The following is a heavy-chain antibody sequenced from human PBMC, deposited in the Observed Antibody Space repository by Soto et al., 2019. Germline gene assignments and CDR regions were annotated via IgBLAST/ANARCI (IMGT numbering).Heavy chain of an antibody. CDR1: GFSLSTSGMC. Sequence: GSGPTLVNPTQTLTLTCTFSGFSLSTSGMCVSWIRQPPGKALEWLALIDWDDDKYYSTSLKTRLTLSKDTSKNQVVLTMTNMDPVDTGTYYCARGRLTPMGPIVGYFDYWGQGTLVTVSS. D-gene: IGHD1-26*01. V-gene: IGHV2-70*01. CDR2: IDWDDDK. J-gene: IGHJ4*02. CDR3: ARGRLTPMGPIVGYFDY.